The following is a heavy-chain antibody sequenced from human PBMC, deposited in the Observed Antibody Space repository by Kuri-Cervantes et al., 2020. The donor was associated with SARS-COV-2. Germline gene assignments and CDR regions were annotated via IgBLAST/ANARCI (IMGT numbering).Heavy chain of an antibody. CDR1: GFTFSSYG. CDR2: IRYDGSNK. Sequence: GGSLRLSCAASGFTFSSYGMHWVRQAPGKGLEWVAFIRYDGSNKYYADSVKGRFTISRDNSKNTLYLQMNSLRVEDTAVYYCAKDFWSGYYYFDYRGQGTLVTVSS. D-gene: IGHD3-3*01. CDR3: AKDFWSGYYYFDY. V-gene: IGHV3-30*02. J-gene: IGHJ4*02.